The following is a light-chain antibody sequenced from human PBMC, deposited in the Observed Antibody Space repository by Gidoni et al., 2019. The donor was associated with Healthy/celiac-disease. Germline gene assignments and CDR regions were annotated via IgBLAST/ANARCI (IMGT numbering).Light chain of an antibody. Sequence: DIQMTQSPSTLSASVGDRVTIPCRASQSISSWLAWYQQKPGKAPKLLIYKASSLESGVPSMFSGSGSGTEFTLTISSLQPDYFATYYCQQYNSYSYTFGQGTKLEIK. CDR1: QSISSW. CDR2: KAS. J-gene: IGKJ2*01. CDR3: QQYNSYSYT. V-gene: IGKV1-5*03.